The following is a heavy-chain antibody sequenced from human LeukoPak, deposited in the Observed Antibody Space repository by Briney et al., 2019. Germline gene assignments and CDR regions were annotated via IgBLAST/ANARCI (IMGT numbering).Heavy chain of an antibody. CDR3: AILGSYYDMDY. V-gene: IGHV3-23*01. CDR1: GFTFSSYA. D-gene: IGHD1-26*01. CDR2: ISGSGGST. Sequence: GGSLRLSYAASGFTFSSYAMSWVRQAPGKGLEWVSAISGSGGSTYYADSVKGRFTISRDNSKNTLYLQMNSLRAEDTAVYYCAILGSYYDMDYWGQGTLVTVSS. J-gene: IGHJ4*02.